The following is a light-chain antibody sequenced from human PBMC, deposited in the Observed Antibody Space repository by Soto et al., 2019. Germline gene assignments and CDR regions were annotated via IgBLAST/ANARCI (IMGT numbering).Light chain of an antibody. Sequence: DIPMTQSPSTLSASVGDRVTITCRASQSISSWLAWYQQKPGKAPKLLIYDASSLESGVPSRFSGSRSGTEFTLTISSLQPDDFATYYYQQYNSYSRYTFGQGTKLEIK. CDR3: QQYNSYSRYT. J-gene: IGKJ2*01. CDR2: DAS. V-gene: IGKV1-5*01. CDR1: QSISSW.